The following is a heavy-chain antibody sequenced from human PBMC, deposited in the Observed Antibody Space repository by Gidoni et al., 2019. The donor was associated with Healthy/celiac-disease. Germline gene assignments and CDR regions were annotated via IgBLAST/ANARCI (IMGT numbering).Heavy chain of an antibody. J-gene: IGHJ5*02. V-gene: IGHV3-64D*06. CDR3: VKVYYDFWSGSNWFDP. CDR1: GFTFSSYA. CDR2: ISSNGVST. Sequence: EVQLVESGGGWVQPGGALRLSGSASGFTFSSYAMHWVRQAPGKGREYVSAISSNGVSTYYADSVKGSFTISSDNSKNTLYLQMSSLRAEDTAVSYCVKVYYDFWSGSNWFDPWGQGTLVTVSS. D-gene: IGHD3-3*01.